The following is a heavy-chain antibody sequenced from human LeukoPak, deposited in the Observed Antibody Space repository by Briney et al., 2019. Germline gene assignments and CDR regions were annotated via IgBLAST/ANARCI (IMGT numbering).Heavy chain of an antibody. Sequence: GGSLRLSCAASGFTVSSNYMSWVRQAPGKGLEWVSVIYSGGSTYYSDSVKGRFTISRDNSKNTLYLQMNSLRAEDTAVYYCARASSILIDYWGQGTLVTVSS. D-gene: IGHD6-19*01. CDR3: ARASSILIDY. J-gene: IGHJ4*02. V-gene: IGHV3-66*01. CDR2: IYSGGST. CDR1: GFTVSSNY.